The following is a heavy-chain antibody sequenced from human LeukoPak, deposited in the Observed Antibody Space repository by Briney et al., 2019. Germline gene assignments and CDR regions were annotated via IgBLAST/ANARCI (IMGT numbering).Heavy chain of an antibody. CDR3: ARDSSGPWFDP. V-gene: IGHV3-21*01. Sequence: GGSLRLSCAVSGFIFNNYIMNWVRQAPGKGLEWVSSITGSGSFVYYADSVKGRFTISRDNAKNSLFLQMNSLRAKDTAVYYCARDSSGPWFDPWGQGTLVTVSS. CDR2: ITGSGSFV. D-gene: IGHD6-6*01. J-gene: IGHJ5*02. CDR1: GFIFNNYI.